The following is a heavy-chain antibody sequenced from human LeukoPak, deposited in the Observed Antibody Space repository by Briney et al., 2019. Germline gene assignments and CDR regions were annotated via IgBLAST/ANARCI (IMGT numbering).Heavy chain of an antibody. CDR3: ARAGYCSDGKCYTFDY. Sequence: ASVKVSCKASGYTLNELSIHWVRQAPGQGLEWMGWINPNSGGTDCAQRFQGRVTMTRDTSITMLYMEMSSLTPDDTAVYYCARAGYCSDGKCYTFDYWGQGTLVTASS. J-gene: IGHJ4*02. D-gene: IGHD2-15*01. CDR1: GYTLNELS. CDR2: INPNSGGT. V-gene: IGHV1-2*02.